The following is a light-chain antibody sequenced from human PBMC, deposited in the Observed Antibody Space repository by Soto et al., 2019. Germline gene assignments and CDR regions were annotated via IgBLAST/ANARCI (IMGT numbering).Light chain of an antibody. V-gene: IGLV8-61*01. Sequence: TVVTQEPSFSVSPGGTVTLTCGLSSGSVSTTYYPSWYQQTPGQAPRTLIYYTNTRSSGVPDRFSGSILGNKAALTITGAQADDESDYFCVLYMGSGISMFGGGTKVTVL. CDR2: YTN. CDR1: SGSVSTTYY. J-gene: IGLJ3*02. CDR3: VLYMGSGISM.